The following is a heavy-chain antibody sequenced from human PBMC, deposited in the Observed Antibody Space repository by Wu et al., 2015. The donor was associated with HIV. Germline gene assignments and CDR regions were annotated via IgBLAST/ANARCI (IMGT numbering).Heavy chain of an antibody. Sequence: QVQLVQSGAEVKKPGASVKVSCKASGHTFNSFYMHWVRQAPGQGLEWMGIINPSGSNTDYDQKFQGRVTMTRDTSTSTVYMELSSLRSDDTAVYYCARGIAVRDDYYYYMDVWGRGTTVTVSX. V-gene: IGHV1-46*02. CDR3: ARGIAVRDDYYYYMDV. D-gene: IGHD6-6*01. CDR2: INPSGSNT. J-gene: IGHJ6*03. CDR1: GHTFNSFY.